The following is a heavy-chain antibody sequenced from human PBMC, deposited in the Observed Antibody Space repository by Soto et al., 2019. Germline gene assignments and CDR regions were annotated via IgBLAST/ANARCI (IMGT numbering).Heavy chain of an antibody. J-gene: IGHJ6*02. V-gene: IGHV1-18*04. Sequence: QVQLLQSGAEVKKPGASVKVSCKASGYTFTSYGISWVRQAPGQGLEWMGWISAYNGNTNYAQKLQGRVTMTTDTATSTAYMELRSRRSDDTDVYYCASSGSAHPVYGMDVWGQGTKVTVSS. CDR3: ASSGSAHPVYGMDV. CDR1: GYTFTSYG. CDR2: ISAYNGNT.